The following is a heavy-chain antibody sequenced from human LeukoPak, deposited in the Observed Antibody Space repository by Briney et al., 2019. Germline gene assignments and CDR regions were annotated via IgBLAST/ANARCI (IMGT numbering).Heavy chain of an antibody. Sequence: ASVKVSCKASGGTFSSYAISWVRQAPGQGLEWMGGIIPIFGTANYAQKLQGRVTMTTDTSTSTAYMELRSLRSDDTAVYYCARVLGSARMVYALYFDYWGQGTLVTVSS. J-gene: IGHJ4*02. D-gene: IGHD2-8*01. CDR2: IIPIFGTA. V-gene: IGHV1-69*05. CDR3: ARVLGSARMVYALYFDY. CDR1: GGTFSSYA.